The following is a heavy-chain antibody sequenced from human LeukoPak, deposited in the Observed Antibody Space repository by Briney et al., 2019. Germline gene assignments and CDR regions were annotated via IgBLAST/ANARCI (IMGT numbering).Heavy chain of an antibody. D-gene: IGHD2-2*01. Sequence: ASVKVSCKASGYTFTSYGISWVRQAPGQGLEWMGWISAYNGNTNYAQKLQGRVTMTTDTSTSTAYMELRSLRSDDTAVYYCAREKRGDIVVVPAANDAFDIWGQGTMVTVSS. V-gene: IGHV1-18*01. CDR3: AREKRGDIVVVPAANDAFDI. CDR1: GYTFTSYG. CDR2: ISAYNGNT. J-gene: IGHJ3*02.